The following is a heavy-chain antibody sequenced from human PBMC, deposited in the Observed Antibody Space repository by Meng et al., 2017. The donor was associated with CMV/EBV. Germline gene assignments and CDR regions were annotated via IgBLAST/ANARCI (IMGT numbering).Heavy chain of an antibody. J-gene: IGHJ6*02. CDR1: GYTFTSYY. D-gene: IGHD4-17*01. CDR2: INPSCGST. V-gene: IGHV1-46*01. Sequence: ASVKVSCKASGYTFTSYYMHWVRQAPGQGLEWMGIINPSCGSTSYAQKFQGRVTMTRDTSTSTVYMELSSLRSEDTAVYYCASQTTGYYGMDVWGQGTTVTVSS. CDR3: ASQTTGYYGMDV.